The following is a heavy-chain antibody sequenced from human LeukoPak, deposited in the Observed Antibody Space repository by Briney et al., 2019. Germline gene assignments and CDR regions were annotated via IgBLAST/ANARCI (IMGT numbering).Heavy chain of an antibody. CDR3: ARSATDIVVVPGAFDY. Sequence: ASVKVSCKASGGTFSSYGISWVRQAPGQGLEWMGWISAYNGNTNYAQKLQGRVTMTTDTSTSTAYMELRSLRSDDTAVYYCARSATDIVVVPGAFDYWGQGTLVTVSS. CDR1: GGTFSSYG. D-gene: IGHD2-2*01. CDR2: ISAYNGNT. V-gene: IGHV1-18*01. J-gene: IGHJ4*02.